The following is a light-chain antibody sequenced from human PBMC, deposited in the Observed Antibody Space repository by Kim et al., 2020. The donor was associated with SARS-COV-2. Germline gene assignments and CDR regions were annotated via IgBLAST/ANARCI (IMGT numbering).Light chain of an antibody. J-gene: IGKJ2*01. V-gene: IGKV3-20*01. CDR1: QSVTSNY. CDR2: LAS. Sequence: DIVLTQSPGTLSLSPGERATLSCRASQSVTSNYLAWFQKKPGQAPRLLVYLASRRSTDIPDRFSGSGSETDFTLTISGVQPEDVAVYFWQQYDTLPYTFGPGTKLEI. CDR3: QQYDTLPYT.